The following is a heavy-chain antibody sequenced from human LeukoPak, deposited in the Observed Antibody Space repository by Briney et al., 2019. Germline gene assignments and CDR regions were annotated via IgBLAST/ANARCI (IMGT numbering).Heavy chain of an antibody. CDR3: ASSLQRYNWFDP. Sequence: ASETLSLTCTVSGGSISSGGYYWSWIRQPPGKGLEWIGYIYHSGSTYYNPSLKSRVTISVDRSKNQFSLKLSSVTAADTAVYYCASSLQRYNWFDPWGQGTLVTVSS. CDR1: GGSISSGGYY. V-gene: IGHV4-30-2*01. D-gene: IGHD4-11*01. CDR2: IYHSGST. J-gene: IGHJ5*02.